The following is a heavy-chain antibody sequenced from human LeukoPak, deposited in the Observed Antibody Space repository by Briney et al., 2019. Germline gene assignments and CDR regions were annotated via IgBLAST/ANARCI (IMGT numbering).Heavy chain of an antibody. CDR3: ARVVGGLYYDILTGYSRYNWFDP. D-gene: IGHD3-9*01. Sequence: PSGTLSLTCTVSGGSISSSSYYWGWIRQPPGKGLEWIGSIYYSGSTYYNPSLKSRVTISVDTSKNQFSLKLSSVTAADTAVYYCARVVGGLYYDILTGYSRYNWFDPWGQGTLVTVSS. CDR1: GGSISSSSYY. J-gene: IGHJ5*02. V-gene: IGHV4-39*07. CDR2: IYYSGST.